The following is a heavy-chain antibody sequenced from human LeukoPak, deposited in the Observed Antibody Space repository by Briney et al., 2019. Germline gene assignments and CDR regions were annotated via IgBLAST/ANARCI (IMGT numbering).Heavy chain of an antibody. CDR1: GFTFSSYS. CDR3: ARAGRKSRGVDLVRKKETGYYYYMDV. Sequence: GGSLRLSCAASGFTFSSYSMNWVRQAPGKGLEWVSYISSSSSTIYYADSVRGRFTISRDNSKNSLYLQMDSLRAEDTAVYYCARAGRKSRGVDLVRKKETGYYYYMDVWGKGTTVTVSS. D-gene: IGHD3-10*02. CDR2: ISSSSSTI. V-gene: IGHV3-48*04. J-gene: IGHJ6*03.